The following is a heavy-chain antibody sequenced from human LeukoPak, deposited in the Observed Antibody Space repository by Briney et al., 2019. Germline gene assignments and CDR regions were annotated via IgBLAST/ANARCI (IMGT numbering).Heavy chain of an antibody. Sequence: GGSLRLSCAASGFTVSSNYMSWVRQAPGKGLEWVSVIYSGGGTNYADSVKGRFTISRDKSKNTLYLQMNSLRAEDTAVYYCARSGRGYDDAFDIWGQGTMVTVSS. CDR2: IYSGGGT. J-gene: IGHJ3*02. V-gene: IGHV3-66*01. CDR1: GFTVSSNY. D-gene: IGHD5-12*01. CDR3: ARSGRGYDDAFDI.